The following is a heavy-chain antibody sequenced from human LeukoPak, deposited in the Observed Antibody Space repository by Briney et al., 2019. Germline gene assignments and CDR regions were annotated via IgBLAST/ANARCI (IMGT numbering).Heavy chain of an antibody. V-gene: IGHV4-34*01. CDR1: GFTFSNYE. D-gene: IGHD1-26*01. J-gene: IGHJ4*02. CDR3: ASWGATHHSFDY. CDR2: INHSGST. Sequence: GSLRLSCVASGFTFSNYEINWVRQPPGKGLEWIGEINHSGSTNYNPSLKSRVTISVDTSKNQFSLKLSSVTAADTAVYYCASWGATHHSFDYWGQGTLVTVSS.